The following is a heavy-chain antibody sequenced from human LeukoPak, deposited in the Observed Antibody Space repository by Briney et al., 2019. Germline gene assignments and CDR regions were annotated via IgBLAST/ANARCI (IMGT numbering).Heavy chain of an antibody. J-gene: IGHJ4*02. D-gene: IGHD3-10*01. Sequence: PSETLSLTCAVSGGSISSSNWWSWVRQPPGKGLEWIGEIYHSGSTNYNPSLKSRVTISVDKSKNQFSLKLSSVTAADTAVYYCARGDYYGSGSSFDYWGQGTLVTVSS. CDR2: IYHSGST. CDR1: GGSISSSNW. CDR3: ARGDYYGSGSSFDY. V-gene: IGHV4-4*02.